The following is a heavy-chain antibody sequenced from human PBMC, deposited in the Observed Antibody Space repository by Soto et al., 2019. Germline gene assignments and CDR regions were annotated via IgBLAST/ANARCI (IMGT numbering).Heavy chain of an antibody. CDR2: VSYSGST. CDR3: ARHGAELMAYSDRSGVSFDY. V-gene: IGHV4-39*01. Sequence: QLQLQESGPGLVKPSETLSLTCSVCGGSISSRNFLWGWIRQPPGKGLEWMGSVSYSGSTYYNPSLKSRVTISVDTSKNQFSLKLTSVTAADTAVYYCARHGAELMAYSDRSGVSFDYWGQGTLVTVSA. CDR1: GGSISSRNFL. D-gene: IGHD3-22*01. J-gene: IGHJ4*02.